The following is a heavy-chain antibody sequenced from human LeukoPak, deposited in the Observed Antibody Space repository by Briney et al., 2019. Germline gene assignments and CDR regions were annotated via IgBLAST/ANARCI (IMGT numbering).Heavy chain of an antibody. V-gene: IGHV1-2*02. CDR3: AICSSFIDYYYMDV. CDR2: INANSGGT. CDR1: GYTFTGYY. Sequence: ASVKVSCKASGYTFTGYYMHWVRQAPGQGLEWMGWINANSGGTNYAQKFQGRVTMTRDTSISTAYMELSRLRPDDTAVYYCAICSSFIDYYYMDVWGKGTTVTVSS. D-gene: IGHD6-13*01. J-gene: IGHJ6*03.